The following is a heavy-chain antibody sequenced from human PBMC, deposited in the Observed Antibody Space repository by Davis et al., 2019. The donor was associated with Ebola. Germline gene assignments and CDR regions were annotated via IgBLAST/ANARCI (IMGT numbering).Heavy chain of an antibody. Sequence: GESLKISCAASGFTFSSYAMHWVRQAPGKGLEWVAVISYDGSNKYYADSVKGRFTISRDNSKNTLYLQMNSLRAEDTAVYYCARDHWPGANAFDYWGQGTLVTVSS. CDR3: ARDHWPGANAFDY. CDR2: ISYDGSNK. D-gene: IGHD1-26*01. J-gene: IGHJ4*02. V-gene: IGHV3-30*04. CDR1: GFTFSSYA.